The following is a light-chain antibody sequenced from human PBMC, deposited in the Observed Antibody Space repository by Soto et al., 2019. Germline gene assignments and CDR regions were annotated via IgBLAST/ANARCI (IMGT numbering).Light chain of an antibody. J-gene: IGKJ2*01. CDR3: QQYYSTPYT. Sequence: DIVMTQSPDSLSVSLGERATINCKSSQSVLYSSNNKNYLAGYQQKPGQPPKLLIYWACTRESGVPDRFSGSGYGTDFTLTISSLQAEDVAVYYCQQYYSTPYTFGQGTKLEIK. CDR1: QSVLYSSNNKNY. CDR2: WAC. V-gene: IGKV4-1*01.